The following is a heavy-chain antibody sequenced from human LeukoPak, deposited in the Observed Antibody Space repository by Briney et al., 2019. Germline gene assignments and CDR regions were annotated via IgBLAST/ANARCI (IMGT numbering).Heavy chain of an antibody. D-gene: IGHD2-8*01. Sequence: GGSLRPSCAASGFTFSHYLMHWVRQAPGKGLVWVSRINSDESNTNSYADSVKGRFIISRDNAKNTLYLQMNSLRAEDTAVYFCGRGGNGIDIWGQGTTVSVSS. CDR2: INSDESNT. V-gene: IGHV3-74*01. CDR3: GRGGNGIDI. J-gene: IGHJ3*02. CDR1: GFTFSHYL.